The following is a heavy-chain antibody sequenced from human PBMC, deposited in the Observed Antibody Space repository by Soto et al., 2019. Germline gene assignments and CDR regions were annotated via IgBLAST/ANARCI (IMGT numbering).Heavy chain of an antibody. CDR3: ASAGSSSPRYGMDV. Sequence: PSETLSLTCAVSGGSISSGGYSWSWIRQPPGKGLEWIGYIYHSGSTYYNPSLKSRVTISVDRSKNQFSLKLSSVTAADTAVYYCASAGSSSPRYGMDVWGQGTTVTVSS. J-gene: IGHJ6*02. D-gene: IGHD6-6*01. CDR1: GGSISSGGYS. CDR2: IYHSGST. V-gene: IGHV4-30-2*01.